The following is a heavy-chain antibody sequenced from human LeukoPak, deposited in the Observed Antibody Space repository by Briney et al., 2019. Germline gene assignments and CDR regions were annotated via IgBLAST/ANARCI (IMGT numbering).Heavy chain of an antibody. CDR2: ISGSGGTT. Sequence: GGSLRLSCSASGFTLSNAWMNWVRQAPGKGLEWVSSISGSGGTTYYAGSVKGRFTISRDNSKNTLSLQMNSLRADDTAIYYCAKRDFWGQGTLVTVSS. V-gene: IGHV3-23*01. CDR1: GFTLSNAW. CDR3: AKRDF. J-gene: IGHJ4*02.